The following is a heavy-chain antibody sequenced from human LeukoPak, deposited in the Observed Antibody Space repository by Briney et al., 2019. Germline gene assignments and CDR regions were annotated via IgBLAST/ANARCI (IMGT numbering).Heavy chain of an antibody. D-gene: IGHD3-10*01. CDR1: GYTFTSYY. CDR2: INPSGGST. J-gene: IGHJ5*02. CDR3: ARDPQLLWWGGFDP. Sequence: GASVKVSCKASGYTFTSYYMHWVRQAPAQGLEWMGIINPSGGSTSYAEKFQGRVTMTRDTSTSTVYMELGSLRSEDTAVCYSARDPQLLWWGGFDPWGQGTLVTVS. V-gene: IGHV1-46*01.